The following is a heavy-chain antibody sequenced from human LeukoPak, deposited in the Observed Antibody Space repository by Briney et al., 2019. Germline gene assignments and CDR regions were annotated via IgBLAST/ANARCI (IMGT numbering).Heavy chain of an antibody. D-gene: IGHD5-24*01. V-gene: IGHV3-7*01. CDR2: IKQDGSEK. CDR1: GFSFSTYW. Sequence: GGSLRLSCAASGFSFSTYWMTWVRQAPGKGLKWVANIKQDGSEKYYVDSVKGRFTIFRDNAKNSVDLQRNSLRAEDTAVYYCARWLHLRRTFDIWGQGTMVTVSS. J-gene: IGHJ3*02. CDR3: ARWLHLRRTFDI.